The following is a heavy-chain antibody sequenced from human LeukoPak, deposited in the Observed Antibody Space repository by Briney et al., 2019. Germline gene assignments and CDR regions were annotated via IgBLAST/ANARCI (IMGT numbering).Heavy chain of an antibody. CDR1: GFTFNTYT. J-gene: IGHJ4*01. V-gene: IGHV3-48*01. D-gene: IGHD3-22*01. CDR2: ISGSSGII. Sequence: PGGSLRLSCAASGFTFNTYTMNWVRQAPGKGLEWVSYISGSSGIIDYADSVRGRFTISRDNAKNSLYLQMNSLRAEDTAVYYCARGSTYYEXSGQVXFDYXXXXTLVTVSS. CDR3: ARGSTYYEXSGQVXFDY.